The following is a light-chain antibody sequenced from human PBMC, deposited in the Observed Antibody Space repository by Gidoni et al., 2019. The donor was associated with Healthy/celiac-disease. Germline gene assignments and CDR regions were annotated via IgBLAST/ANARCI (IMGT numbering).Light chain of an antibody. CDR3: CSYAGSSTYV. Sequence: SALTQPAFVSGSPGQSLTSSCTGTSSDVGSYNLVSWYHQHPVKAPKLMIYEVSKRPPGVSNRFSCSKSGNTASLTISGLQSEDEAYYYCCSYAGSSTYVFGTWTKVTVL. CDR2: EVS. V-gene: IGLV2-23*02. J-gene: IGLJ1*01. CDR1: SSDVGSYNL.